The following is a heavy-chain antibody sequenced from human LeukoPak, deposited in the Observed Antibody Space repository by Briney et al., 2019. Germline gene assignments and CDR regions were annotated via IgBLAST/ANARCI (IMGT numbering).Heavy chain of an antibody. Sequence: SETLSLTCTVSGGSISSSSSYWGWIRQPPGKGLEWIGSIYYSGSTYYNQSLKSRVTISVHTSKNQFSLKLSSVTAADTAVYYCATRSGAPYYFDYWGQGTLVTVSS. J-gene: IGHJ4*02. CDR2: IYYSGST. D-gene: IGHD7-27*01. V-gene: IGHV4-39*01. CDR3: ATRSGAPYYFDY. CDR1: GGSISSSSSY.